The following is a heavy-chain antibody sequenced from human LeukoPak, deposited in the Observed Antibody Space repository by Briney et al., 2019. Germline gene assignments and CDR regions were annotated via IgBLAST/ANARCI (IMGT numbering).Heavy chain of an antibody. J-gene: IGHJ4*02. D-gene: IGHD3-16*01. CDR2: MYSAGFT. Sequence: GGSLRLSCAASGSNFDDFGMSWVRQAPGKGPEWVSVMYSAGFTYYADSVKGRFTISRDNAKNTLYLQMNSLRAEDTAVYYCARGGVDYWGQGTLVTVSS. CDR1: GSNFDDFG. CDR3: ARGGVDY. V-gene: IGHV3-20*04.